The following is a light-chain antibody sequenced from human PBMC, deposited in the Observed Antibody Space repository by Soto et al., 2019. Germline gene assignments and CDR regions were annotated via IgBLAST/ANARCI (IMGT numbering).Light chain of an antibody. Sequence: DIQMTQSPSSVSASVGDRVTITCRASQDIVGWLAWHQQKPGKAPTLLIYAASSLHSGVPSRFSGSGSGTEFTLTISSLQPEEFATYYCQQANTFPLTFGGGTKVEIK. V-gene: IGKV1D-12*01. J-gene: IGKJ4*01. CDR2: AAS. CDR1: QDIVGW. CDR3: QQANTFPLT.